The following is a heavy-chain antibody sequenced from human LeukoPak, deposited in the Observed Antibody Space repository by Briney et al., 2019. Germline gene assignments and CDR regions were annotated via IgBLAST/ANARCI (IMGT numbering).Heavy chain of an antibody. V-gene: IGHV4-59*01. D-gene: IGHD2-15*01. CDR2: IYYSGST. J-gene: IGHJ4*02. Sequence: SKTLSLTCTVSGGSISSYYWSWIRQPPGKGLEWIGYIYYSGSTNYNPSLKSRVTISVDTSKNQFSLKLSSVTAADTAVYYCARVRIVEGSYFDYWGQGTLVTVSS. CDR1: GGSISSYY. CDR3: ARVRIVEGSYFDY.